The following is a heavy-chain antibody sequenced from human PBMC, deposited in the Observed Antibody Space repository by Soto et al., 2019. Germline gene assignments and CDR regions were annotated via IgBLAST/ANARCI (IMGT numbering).Heavy chain of an antibody. CDR2: INYDGSEK. D-gene: IGHD3-10*01. Sequence: GGSLRLSCPASGFTFSSYAMTWVRQAPGKGLEWVANINYDGSEKNYVDSVKGRFTISRDNTRNSLALQMNTLRAEDTAVYYCLSAGSAVSWGQGTLVTVSS. CDR3: LSAGSAVS. V-gene: IGHV3-7*05. J-gene: IGHJ4*02. CDR1: GFTFSSYA.